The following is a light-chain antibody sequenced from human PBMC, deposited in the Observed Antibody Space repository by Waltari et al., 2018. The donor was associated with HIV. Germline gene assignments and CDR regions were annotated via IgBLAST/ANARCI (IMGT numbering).Light chain of an antibody. CDR1: NSHVGRNP. CDR2: SNN. V-gene: IGLV1-44*01. J-gene: IGLJ3*02. Sequence: QSVLTQPTSASGTPGRRVTISCSGHNSHVGRNPANCYRQVPGTAPKLLMFSNNQRPSGVPDRFSGSKSGTSASLAIRGLKSEDEADYYCAARDDSLNAWVFGGGTKVTVL. CDR3: AARDDSLNAWV.